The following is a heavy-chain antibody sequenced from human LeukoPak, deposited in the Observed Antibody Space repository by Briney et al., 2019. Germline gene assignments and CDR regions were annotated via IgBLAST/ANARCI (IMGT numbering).Heavy chain of an antibody. D-gene: IGHD4-17*01. CDR2: INHSGST. CDR3: ARSYNDYGDYGAFDI. CDR1: GGSFSGYY. V-gene: IGHV4-34*01. J-gene: IGHJ3*02. Sequence: SETLPLTCAVYGGSFSGYYWSWIRQPPGKGLEWIGEINHSGSTNYNPSLKSRVTISVDTSKNQFSLKLSSVTAADTAVYYCARSYNDYGDYGAFDIWGQGTMVTVSS.